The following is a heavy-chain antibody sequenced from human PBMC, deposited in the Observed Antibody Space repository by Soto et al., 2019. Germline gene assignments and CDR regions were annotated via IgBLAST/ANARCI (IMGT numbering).Heavy chain of an antibody. Sequence: QVQLVQSGAEVKKPGSSVKVSCKASGGTFSSYTISWVRQAPGQGLEWMGRIIPILGIANYAQKFQGRVTITADKSTSTAYMELRSLRSEDTAVYYCASRAYFLTGYIFDYWGQGTLVTVSS. CDR3: ASRAYFLTGYIFDY. CDR2: IIPILGIA. D-gene: IGHD3-9*01. J-gene: IGHJ4*02. V-gene: IGHV1-69*02. CDR1: GGTFSSYT.